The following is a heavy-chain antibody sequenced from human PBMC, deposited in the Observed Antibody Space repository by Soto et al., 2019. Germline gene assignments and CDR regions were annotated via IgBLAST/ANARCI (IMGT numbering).Heavy chain of an antibody. CDR3: AREGTTVDSYYYYGMDV. D-gene: IGHD1-1*01. CDR1: GGSISSYY. J-gene: IGHJ6*02. Sequence: QVQLQESGPGLVKPSETLSLTCTVSGGSISSYYWSWIRQPPGKGLEWIGYIYYSGSTNYNPSLKCRGTISVAASKTQFSLKLSSVTAADTAVYYCAREGTTVDSYYYYGMDVWGQGTTVTVSS. CDR2: IYYSGST. V-gene: IGHV4-59*01.